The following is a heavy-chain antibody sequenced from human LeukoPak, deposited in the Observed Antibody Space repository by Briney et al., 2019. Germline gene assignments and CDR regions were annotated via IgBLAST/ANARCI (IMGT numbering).Heavy chain of an antibody. D-gene: IGHD3-10*01. CDR3: ARATYYTNYYGSGPRWMDV. Sequence: PGGSLRLSCAASGFIFSSYEMNWVRQAPGKGLEWVSYISSSGSTLYYADSVKGRFTISRDNAKNSLYLQMNSLGAEDTAVYYCARATYYTNYYGSGPRWMDVWGKGTTLTISS. CDR1: GFIFSSYE. J-gene: IGHJ6*04. CDR2: ISSSGSTL. V-gene: IGHV3-48*03.